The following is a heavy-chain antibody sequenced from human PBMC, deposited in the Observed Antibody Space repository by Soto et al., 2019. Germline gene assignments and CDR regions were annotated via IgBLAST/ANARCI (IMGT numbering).Heavy chain of an antibody. CDR2: ITGSGGSP. CDR3: AKDFRTIFGMVIRQLTYYFDY. D-gene: IGHD3-3*01. Sequence: GGSLRLSCAASGFTFSNYAMGWVRQAPGKGLEWVSTITGSGGSPYYADSVKGRFTISRDNSKNTLYLQMNSLRAEDTAVYYCAKDFRTIFGMVIRQLTYYFDYWGQGTLVTVSS. J-gene: IGHJ4*02. CDR1: GFTFSNYA. V-gene: IGHV3-23*01.